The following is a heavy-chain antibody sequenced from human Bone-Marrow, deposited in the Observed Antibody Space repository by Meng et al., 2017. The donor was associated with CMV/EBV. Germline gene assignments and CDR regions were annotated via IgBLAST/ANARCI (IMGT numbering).Heavy chain of an antibody. Sequence: GSFSGYYWSWIRQPPGKGLEWIGEINHSGSTNYNPSLKSRVTISVDTSKNQFSLKLSSVTAADTAVYYCARMRRGIFGVVKNNWFDPWGQGTLVTVSS. V-gene: IGHV4-34*01. J-gene: IGHJ5*02. CDR2: INHSGST. CDR1: GSFSGYY. D-gene: IGHD3-3*01. CDR3: ARMRRGIFGVVKNNWFDP.